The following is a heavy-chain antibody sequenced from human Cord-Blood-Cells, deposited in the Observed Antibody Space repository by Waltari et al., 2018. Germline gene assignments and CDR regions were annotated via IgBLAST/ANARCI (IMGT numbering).Heavy chain of an antibody. CDR3: ARIVRSGYEKDAFDI. CDR2: ISSSGSTI. Sequence: PGGSLRLSCAASGFTFSDYYMSWIRQAPGKGLEWVSYISSSGSTIYYADSVKGRFTISRDNAKNSLYLQMNSLRAEDTAVYYCARIVRSGYEKDAFDIWGQGTMVTVSS. D-gene: IGHD5-12*01. V-gene: IGHV3-11*01. CDR1: GFTFSDYY. J-gene: IGHJ3*02.